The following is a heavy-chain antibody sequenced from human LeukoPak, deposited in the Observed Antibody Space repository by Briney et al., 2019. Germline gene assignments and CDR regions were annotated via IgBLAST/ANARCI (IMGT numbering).Heavy chain of an antibody. CDR3: ARDLISGYNPNYYYGMDV. V-gene: IGHV3-53*01. CDR1: GFTVSSNY. Sequence: QAGGSLRLSCAASGFTVSSNYMSRVRQAPGKGLEWVSVIYSGGSTYYADSVKGRFTISRDNSKNTLYLQMNSLRAEDTAVYYCARDLISGYNPNYYYGMDVWGQGTTVTVSS. J-gene: IGHJ6*02. CDR2: IYSGGST. D-gene: IGHD3-22*01.